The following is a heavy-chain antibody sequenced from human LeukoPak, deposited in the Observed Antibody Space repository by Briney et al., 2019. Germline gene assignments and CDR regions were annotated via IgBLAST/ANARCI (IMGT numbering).Heavy chain of an antibody. D-gene: IGHD3-22*01. V-gene: IGHV3-9*01. CDR3: AKGDDSGGYTHTLDY. CDR1: GFSFDDYA. J-gene: IGHJ4*02. CDR2: ISWNSGSI. Sequence: PGGSLRLSCAASGFSFDDYAMHWVRQAPGKGLEWVSGISWNSGSIGYAESVKGRFTISRDNAKNSLYLQMNSLRAEDTALYYCAKGDDSGGYTHTLDYWGQGTLVTVSS.